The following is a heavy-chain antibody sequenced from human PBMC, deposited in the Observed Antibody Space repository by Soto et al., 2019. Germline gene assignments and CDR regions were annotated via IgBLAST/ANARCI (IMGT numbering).Heavy chain of an antibody. J-gene: IGHJ4*02. D-gene: IGHD1-26*01. CDR1: VFTFSSYD. CDR2: IGTAGDT. CDR3: ARGGSADYFDY. V-gene: IGHV3-13*01. Sequence: WWSLRLSCSASVFTFSSYDMHWFRQATGKGLEWVSAIGTAGDTYYPGSVKGRFTISRENAKNSLYLQMNSLRAGDTAVYYCARGGSADYFDYWGQGTLVTVSS.